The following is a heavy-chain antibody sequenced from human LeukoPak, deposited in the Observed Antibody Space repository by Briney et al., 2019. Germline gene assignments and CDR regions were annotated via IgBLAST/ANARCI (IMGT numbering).Heavy chain of an antibody. V-gene: IGHV3-23*01. J-gene: IGHJ4*02. CDR3: AKGMYSSSSHFDY. CDR1: GFTFSSYA. CDR2: ISGSGGST. D-gene: IGHD6-6*01. Sequence: GGSLRLSCAASGFTFSSYAVNWVRQAPGKGLEWVSAISGSGGSTYYADSVKGRFTISRDNSKNTLYLQMNSLRAEDTAVYYCAKGMYSSSSHFDYWGQGTLVTVSS.